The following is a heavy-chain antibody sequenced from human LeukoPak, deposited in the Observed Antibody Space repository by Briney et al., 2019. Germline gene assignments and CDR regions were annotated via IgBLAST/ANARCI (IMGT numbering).Heavy chain of an antibody. Sequence: GGSLRLSCAASGFTFSDYYMSWIRQAPGKGLEWVSYISSSNSYTNYADSVKGRFTISRDNAKNSLYLQMNSLRAEDTAVYYCASVAGEFDYWGQGTLVTVSS. V-gene: IGHV3-11*06. CDR1: GFTFSDYY. D-gene: IGHD1-26*01. CDR3: ASVAGEFDY. CDR2: ISSSNSYT. J-gene: IGHJ4*02.